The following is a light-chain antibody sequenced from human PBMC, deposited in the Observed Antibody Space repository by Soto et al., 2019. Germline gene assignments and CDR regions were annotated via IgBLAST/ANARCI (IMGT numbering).Light chain of an antibody. Sequence: QSVLTQPPSASGSPGQSVTISCTGASSDVGGYSYVSWYQQHPGKAPKLMIYEVSKRPSGVPDRFSGSKSGNTASLTVSGLQAEDEADYYCEAWDDSLNGPVFGGGTQLTVL. V-gene: IGLV2-8*01. J-gene: IGLJ3*02. CDR1: SSDVGGYSY. CDR2: EVS. CDR3: EAWDDSLNGPV.